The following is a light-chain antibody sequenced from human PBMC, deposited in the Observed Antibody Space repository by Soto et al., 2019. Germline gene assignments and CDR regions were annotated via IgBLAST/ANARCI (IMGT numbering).Light chain of an antibody. CDR2: DVS. CDR3: SSYTGSSTLYV. J-gene: IGLJ1*01. V-gene: IGLV2-14*03. CDR1: SSDVGDYDY. Sequence: QSALTQPASVAGSPGQSITISCTGTSSDVGDYDYVSWYRQQPGKAPKLLIYDVSNRPSEISNRFSGSKSANTASLTISVLQAEDEADYYCSSYTGSSTLYVFGTGTKLTVL.